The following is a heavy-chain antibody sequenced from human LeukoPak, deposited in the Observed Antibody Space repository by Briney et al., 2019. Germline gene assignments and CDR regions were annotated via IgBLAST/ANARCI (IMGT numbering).Heavy chain of an antibody. J-gene: IGHJ4*02. V-gene: IGHV1-69*02. CDR2: IIPILGIA. CDR1: GYTFTAYY. CDR3: ARGLPFDY. Sequence: SVKVSCKASGYTFTAYYMHWVRQAPGQGLEWMGRIIPILGIANYAQKFQGRVTITADKSTSTAYMELSSLRSEDTAVYYCARGLPFDYWGQGTLVTVSS.